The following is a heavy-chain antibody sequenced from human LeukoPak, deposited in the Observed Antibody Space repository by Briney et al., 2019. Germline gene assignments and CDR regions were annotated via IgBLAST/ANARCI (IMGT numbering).Heavy chain of an antibody. CDR2: IYYTGTT. CDR3: ARGLSGSYLRGDY. Sequence: SETLSLTCTVSGGSISTSHYHWGWIRQPPGKGLQWIASIYYTGTTYYNPSLKSRVTISVDTSKNQFSLKLSSVTAADTTVYYCARGLSGSYLRGDYWGQGTLVTVSS. J-gene: IGHJ4*02. CDR1: GGSISTSHYH. D-gene: IGHD1-26*01. V-gene: IGHV4-39*07.